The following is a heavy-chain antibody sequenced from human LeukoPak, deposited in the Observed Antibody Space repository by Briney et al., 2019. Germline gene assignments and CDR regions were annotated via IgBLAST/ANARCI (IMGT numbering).Heavy chain of an antibody. CDR2: ISGSGSTI. D-gene: IGHD3-3*01. J-gene: IGHJ5*02. Sequence: GGSLRLSCAASGFTFSDHYMSWIRQAPGKGLEWVAYISGSGSTIYYAESVRGRFTISRDNAKKSLYLQMNSLRAEDTAVYYCAREGITIFGVANSNWFDPWGQGTLVNVSS. V-gene: IGHV3-11*01. CDR3: AREGITIFGVANSNWFDP. CDR1: GFTFSDHY.